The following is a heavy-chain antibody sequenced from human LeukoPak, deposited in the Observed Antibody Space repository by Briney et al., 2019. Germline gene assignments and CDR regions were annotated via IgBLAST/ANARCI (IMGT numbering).Heavy chain of an antibody. J-gene: IGHJ3*02. CDR3: ARSAYCGGDCYWSDAFDI. CDR1: GYTFTSYG. Sequence: ASVKVSCKASGYTFTSYGISWVRQAPGQGLEWMGWISAYNGNTNYAQKLQGRVTMTTDTSTSTAYMELRSLRSDDTAVYYCARSAYCGGDCYWSDAFDIWGQGTMVTVSS. CDR2: ISAYNGNT. D-gene: IGHD2-21*02. V-gene: IGHV1-18*01.